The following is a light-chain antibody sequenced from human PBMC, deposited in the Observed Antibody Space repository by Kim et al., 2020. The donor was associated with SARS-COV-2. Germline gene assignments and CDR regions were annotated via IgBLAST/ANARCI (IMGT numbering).Light chain of an antibody. Sequence: EIVLTQSPGTLSLSPGERATLSCGASQSVSSNYSAWYQQRPGQAPRLLIYGASSRATGIPARFSGSGSGTDFTLTISRLEPEEFAVYYCQQYDTSPPAYTFGQGTKLEI. CDR2: GAS. CDR3: QQYDTSPPAYT. CDR1: QSVSSNY. J-gene: IGKJ2*01. V-gene: IGKV3-20*01.